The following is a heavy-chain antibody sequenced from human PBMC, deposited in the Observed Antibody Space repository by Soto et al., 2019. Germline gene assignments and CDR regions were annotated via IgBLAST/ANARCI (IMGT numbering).Heavy chain of an antibody. J-gene: IGHJ4*02. CDR2: INPYNGNT. CDR1: GYPFTSYG. D-gene: IGHD1-1*01. Sequence: QVQLVQSGGEVKRPGASVKVSCKASGYPFTSYGISWVRQAPGQGLEWMGWINPYNGNTKYAQKFQGRVTMTTDTSTTTAYMELRSVSHDDTAVYYCARNLASVHDYWGQGSLVTVSS. CDR3: ARNLASVHDY. V-gene: IGHV1-18*04.